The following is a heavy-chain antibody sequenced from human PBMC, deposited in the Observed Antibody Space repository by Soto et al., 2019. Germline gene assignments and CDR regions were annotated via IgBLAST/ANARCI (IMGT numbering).Heavy chain of an antibody. J-gene: IGHJ4*02. CDR2: INAGNGNT. Sequence: QVQLLQSGAEGGKPGASVKVSCKASGYTFTTYAMNWVRQAPGQRLEWMGWINAGNGNTKYSQKXQXXXTXXRDTPARTAYMELSSLRSEDTAVYYCARWAAGFDYGGQGTLVTVSS. V-gene: IGHV1-3*01. D-gene: IGHD6-13*01. CDR1: GYTFTTYA. CDR3: ARWAAGFDY.